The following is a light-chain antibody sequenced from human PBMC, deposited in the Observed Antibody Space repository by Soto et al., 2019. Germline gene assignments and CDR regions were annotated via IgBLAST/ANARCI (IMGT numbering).Light chain of an antibody. J-gene: IGLJ3*02. V-gene: IGLV1-40*01. Sequence: QSVLTQPPSVSGAPGQRVTISCTGSSSNIGAGYDVHWYQQLPGTAPKLLIYDNNNRPSGVPDRFFGSKFGTSASLAITGVQADDEADYYCQSYDTSLSRGVLGGGTRVTVL. CDR2: DNN. CDR1: SSNIGAGYD. CDR3: QSYDTSLSRGV.